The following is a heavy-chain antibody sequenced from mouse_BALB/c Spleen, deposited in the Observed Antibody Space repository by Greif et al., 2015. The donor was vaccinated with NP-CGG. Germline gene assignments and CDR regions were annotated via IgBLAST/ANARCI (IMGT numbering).Heavy chain of an antibody. CDR1: GFNIKDYY. Sequence: EVQLQQSGAELVRSGASVKLSCTASGFNIKDYYMHWVKQRPEQGLEWIGWIDPENGDTEYAPKFQGKATMTADTSSNTAYLQLSSLTSEDTAVYYCNAGSYGYWGQGTTLTVSS. CDR3: NAGSYGY. V-gene: IGHV14-4*02. D-gene: IGHD1-1*01. J-gene: IGHJ2*01. CDR2: IDPENGDT.